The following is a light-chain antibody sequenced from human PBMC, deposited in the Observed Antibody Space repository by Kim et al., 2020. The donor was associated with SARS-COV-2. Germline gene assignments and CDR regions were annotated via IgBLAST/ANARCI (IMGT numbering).Light chain of an antibody. CDR2: GKN. J-gene: IGLJ3*02. CDR3: YSLGSTYNHRV. Sequence: SSELTQDPAVSVALGQTVSITCIGDTLRSYYASWYQQKPGQAPVLVIYGKNNRPSGIPDRFSASSSGKTASLTITGTQAEDEGDYYCYSLGSTYNHRVFG. CDR1: TLRSYY. V-gene: IGLV3-19*01.